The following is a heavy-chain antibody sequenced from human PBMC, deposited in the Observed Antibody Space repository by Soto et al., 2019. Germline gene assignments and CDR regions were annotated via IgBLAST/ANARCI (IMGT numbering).Heavy chain of an antibody. Sequence: ASVKVSCKASGYSFMTYGMQWVRQAPGQRLEWMGWINPGSGDTKYSEKFQGRVAITRDTSASTVYMELSSLRSEDTAVYYFERIRLLWFGEPAYWDQGTLVTVSS. D-gene: IGHD3-10*01. CDR3: ERIRLLWFGEPAY. CDR1: GYSFMTYG. V-gene: IGHV1-3*01. J-gene: IGHJ4*02. CDR2: INPGSGDT.